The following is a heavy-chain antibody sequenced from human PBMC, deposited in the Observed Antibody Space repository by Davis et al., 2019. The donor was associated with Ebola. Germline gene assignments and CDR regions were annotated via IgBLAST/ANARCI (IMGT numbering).Heavy chain of an antibody. D-gene: IGHD4-17*01. CDR1: GYTFTSYF. CDR2: INPSGGST. V-gene: IGHV1-46*01. Sequence: ASVKVSCKASGYTFTSYFMQWVRQAPGQGLEWMGVINPSGGSTTYAQKFQVRVTMTRDTSTSTVYMELSSLRAEDTAMYHCTRHVPGDFWYFDLWGRGTLVSVSS. CDR3: TRHVPGDFWYFDL. J-gene: IGHJ2*01.